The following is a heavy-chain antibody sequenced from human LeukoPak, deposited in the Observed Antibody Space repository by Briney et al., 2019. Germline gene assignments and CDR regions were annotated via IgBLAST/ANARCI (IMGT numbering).Heavy chain of an antibody. CDR2: INHSGST. D-gene: IGHD6-13*01. J-gene: IGHJ4*02. Sequence: SSETLSLTCAVYGGSFSGYYWSWIRQPPGKGLEWIGEINHSGSTNYNPSLKSRVTISVDTSKNQFSLKLSSVTAADTAVYYCARRTRRIAAAGYVLDYWGQGTLVTVSS. V-gene: IGHV4-34*01. CDR3: ARRTRRIAAAGYVLDY. CDR1: GGSFSGYY.